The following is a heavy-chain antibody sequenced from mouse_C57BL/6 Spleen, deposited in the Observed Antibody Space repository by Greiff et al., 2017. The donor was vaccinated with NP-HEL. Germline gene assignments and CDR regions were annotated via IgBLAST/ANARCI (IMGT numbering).Heavy chain of an antibody. J-gene: IGHJ4*01. V-gene: IGHV1-55*01. Sequence: VKLQQPGAELVKPGASVKMSCKASGYTFTSYWITWVKQRPGQGLEWIGDLYPGSGSTNYNEKFKSKATLTVDTSSSTAYMQLSSLTSEDSAVYYCARWPDYYAMDYWGQGTSVTVSS. CDR2: LYPGSGST. CDR1: GYTFTSYW. CDR3: ARWPDYYAMDY.